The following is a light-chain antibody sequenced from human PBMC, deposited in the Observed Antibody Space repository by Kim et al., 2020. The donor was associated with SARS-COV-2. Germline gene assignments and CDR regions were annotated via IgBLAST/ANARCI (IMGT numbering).Light chain of an antibody. CDR2: DAS. CDR3: QQYGGSPIT. J-gene: IGKJ5*01. V-gene: IGKV3D-20*01. CDR1: QGVSSNY. Sequence: PGEEATLSCGASQGVSSNYLAWYPQKPGLAPRLLICDASVRATGIPDRFSGSGSGTDFTLTISRLEPEDFAVYYCQQYGGSPITFGQGTRLEIK.